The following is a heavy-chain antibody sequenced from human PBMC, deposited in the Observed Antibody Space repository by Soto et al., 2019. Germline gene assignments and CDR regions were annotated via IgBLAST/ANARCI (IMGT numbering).Heavy chain of an antibody. V-gene: IGHV5-51*01. CDR1: GYSFTSNW. CDR2: IYPDDSDT. D-gene: IGHD1-26*01. Sequence: EVQLVQSGAEVKKPGESLKISCKGSGYSFTSNWIGWVRQMPGKGLEWMGIIYPDDSDTRYSPSFQGQVTISAAKSISTAYLQWCGLKASDTSLYYCARRRSGTFGPDVFDIWGKGTIVTVSS. J-gene: IGHJ3*02. CDR3: ARRRSGTFGPDVFDI.